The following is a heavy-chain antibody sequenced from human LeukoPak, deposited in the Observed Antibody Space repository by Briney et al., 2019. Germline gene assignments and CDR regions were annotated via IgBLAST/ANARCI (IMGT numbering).Heavy chain of an antibody. CDR2: IYYSGST. J-gene: IGHJ6*02. CDR3: ARHDYYYYGMDV. V-gene: IGHV4-59*08. Sequence: KSSETLSLTCTVSGGSISTYYWSWIRQPPGKGLEWIGYIYYSGSTNCNPSLKSRVTISVDTSKNQFSLNLTAVTATDTAVYYCARHDYYYYGMDVWGQGTTVTVSS. CDR1: GGSISTYY.